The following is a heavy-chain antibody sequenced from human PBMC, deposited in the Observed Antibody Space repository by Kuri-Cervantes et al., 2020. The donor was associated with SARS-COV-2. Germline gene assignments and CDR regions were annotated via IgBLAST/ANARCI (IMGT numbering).Heavy chain of an antibody. CDR3: ARARVGVFDF. D-gene: IGHD2-21*01. J-gene: IGHJ4*02. CDR2: ISSDGINK. Sequence: GGSLRLSCAASGFTFKTCAMHWVRQAPGKGLEWVAMISSDGINKSYADSVKGRFTFSRDNSRNTLYLQIISLRTEDTAVFYCARARVGVFDFWGQGALVTVSS. V-gene: IGHV3-30*04. CDR1: GFTFKTCA.